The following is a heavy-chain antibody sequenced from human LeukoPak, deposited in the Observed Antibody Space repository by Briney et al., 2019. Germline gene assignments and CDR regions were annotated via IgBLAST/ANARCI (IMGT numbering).Heavy chain of an antibody. V-gene: IGHV4-31*03. CDR2: IYYSGST. CDR3: ARDGPPPGVAAGLRWFDP. CDR1: GGSISSGGYY. Sequence: PSETLSLTCTVSGGSISSGGYYWSWIRQHPGKGLEWIGCIYYSGSTYYNPSLKSRVTISVDTSKNQFSLKLSSVTAADTAVYYCARDGPPPGVAAGLRWFDPWGQGTLVTVSS. D-gene: IGHD2-15*01. J-gene: IGHJ5*02.